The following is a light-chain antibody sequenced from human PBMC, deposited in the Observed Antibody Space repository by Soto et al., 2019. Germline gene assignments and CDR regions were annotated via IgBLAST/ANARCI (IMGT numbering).Light chain of an antibody. Sequence: QSVLTQPASVSGSPGQSITISCTGSSSDVGGYDYVSWYQHHPGKAPQLMIYDVTNRPSGVSNRFSGSKSGNTASLTISGIQAEDVVNYYCSSYTISSTSVVFGGGTKLTVL. CDR2: DVT. CDR1: SSDVGGYDY. V-gene: IGLV2-14*03. CDR3: SSYTISSTSVV. J-gene: IGLJ2*01.